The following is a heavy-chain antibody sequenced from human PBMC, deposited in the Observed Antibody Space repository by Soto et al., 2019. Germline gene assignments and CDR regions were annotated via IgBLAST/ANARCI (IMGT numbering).Heavy chain of an antibody. V-gene: IGHV1-69*02. D-gene: IGHD2-2*01. CDR3: ARGGAVVVPGAVDRHNWFDP. J-gene: IGHJ5*02. CDR2: VIPILGMA. CDR1: GGTFSSYS. Sequence: QVQLVQSGAEVKKPGSSVKVSCEASGGTFSSYSFSWVRQAPGQGLEWMGRVIPILGMANNAQKFQGRVTITAEKSTSTVYMELSRLRSEDTAVYYCARGGAVVVPGAVDRHNWFDPWGQGTLVTVSS.